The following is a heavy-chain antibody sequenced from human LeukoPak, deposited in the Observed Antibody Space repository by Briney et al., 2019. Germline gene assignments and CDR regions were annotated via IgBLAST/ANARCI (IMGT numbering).Heavy chain of an antibody. CDR2: ISTYNGNT. Sequence: GASVKVSCKASGYTFTGYYMHWVRQAPGQGLEWMGWISTYNGNTNYAQKLQGRVTMTTDTSTSTAYMELRSLISDDAAVYYCARGDDYGDYWGLYWGQGTLVTVSP. J-gene: IGHJ4*02. V-gene: IGHV1-18*04. CDR1: GYTFTGYY. D-gene: IGHD4-17*01. CDR3: ARGDDYGDYWGLY.